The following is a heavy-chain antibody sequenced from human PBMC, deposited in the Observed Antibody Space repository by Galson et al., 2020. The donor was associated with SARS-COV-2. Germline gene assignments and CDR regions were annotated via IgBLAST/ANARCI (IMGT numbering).Heavy chain of an antibody. CDR2: ISGSGGTT. V-gene: IGHV3-23*01. Sequence: GGSLRLSCAASEFTFSNYAMSWVRQAPGKGLEWVSAISGSGGTTHYADSVKGRFTISRDNSKNTLFLQMNSLRAEDTALYYCAKGPGEGARDYMDGWGKGTTVIVAS. CDR3: AKGPGEGARDYMDG. D-gene: IGHD3-10*01. CDR1: EFTFSNYA. J-gene: IGHJ6*03.